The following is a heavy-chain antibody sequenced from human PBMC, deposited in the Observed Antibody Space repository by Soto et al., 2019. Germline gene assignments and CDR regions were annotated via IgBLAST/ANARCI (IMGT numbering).Heavy chain of an antibody. CDR1: GFTFSISA. CDR2: ITGGGGPT. Sequence: EVQLLESGGGLVQPGGSLRLSCAASGFTFSISAMSWVRQAPGKGLEWVSTITGGGGPTYYADSVKGRFTSSRDNSKNTLDLQIHSLRAEDTALYYCAKIRDSWTDYWGQGTLVTVSS. D-gene: IGHD3-22*01. CDR3: AKIRDSWTDY. J-gene: IGHJ4*02. V-gene: IGHV3-23*01.